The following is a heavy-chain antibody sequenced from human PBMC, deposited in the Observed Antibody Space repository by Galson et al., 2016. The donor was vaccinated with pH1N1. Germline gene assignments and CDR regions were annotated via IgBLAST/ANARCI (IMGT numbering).Heavy chain of an antibody. D-gene: IGHD2-21*01. V-gene: IGHV1-18*01. Sequence: SVKVSCKASGYTFTSNGISWVRQAPGQGLEWMGWINVDTGNTVHAQKLQDRVTMTTDTSTKTAYMELRSLKSDDTAAYYCARAGNCDGDRCYGNGLDVWGQGTTVTVSS. CDR3: ARAGNCDGDRCYGNGLDV. CDR2: INVDTGNT. CDR1: GYTFTSNG. J-gene: IGHJ6*02.